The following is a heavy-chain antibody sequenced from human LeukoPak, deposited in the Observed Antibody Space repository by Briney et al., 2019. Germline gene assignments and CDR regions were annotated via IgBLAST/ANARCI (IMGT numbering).Heavy chain of an antibody. V-gene: IGHV3-7*01. J-gene: IGHJ4*02. D-gene: IGHD5-18*01. CDR1: GFTFSSYW. Sequence: GGSLRLSCAASGFTFSSYWMSWVRQAPGKGLEWVANIKQDGSEKYYVDSVKGRFTISRDNAKNSLYLQMNSLRAEDTAVYYCARVVSGAWIRLWLSGYFDYWGQGTLVTVPS. CDR2: IKQDGSEK. CDR3: ARVVSGAWIRLWLSGYFDY.